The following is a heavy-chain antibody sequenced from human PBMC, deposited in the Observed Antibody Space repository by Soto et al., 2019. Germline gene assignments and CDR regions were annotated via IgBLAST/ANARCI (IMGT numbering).Heavy chain of an antibody. CDR1: GFTFSSYG. V-gene: IGHV3-30*18. J-gene: IGHJ4*02. CDR2: ISYDGSNK. D-gene: IGHD4-17*01. Sequence: QVQLVESGGGVVQPGRSLRLSCAASGFTFSSYGMHWVRQAPGKGLEWVAVISYDGSNKYYADSVKGRFTISRDNSKNTLYLQMNSLRAEDTAVYYCAKGDDYGGAYFDYWGQGTLVTVSS. CDR3: AKGDDYGGAYFDY.